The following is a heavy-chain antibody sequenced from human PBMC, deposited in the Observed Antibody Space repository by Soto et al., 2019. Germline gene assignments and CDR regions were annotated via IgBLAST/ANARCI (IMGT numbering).Heavy chain of an antibody. V-gene: IGHV4-31*03. CDR3: ARGLSVNLFDN. CDR1: GGSISTGGYY. CDR2: IYYSGST. J-gene: IGHJ4*02. D-gene: IGHD4-17*01. Sequence: QVQLQESGPGLVKPSQTLSLTCTVSGGSISTGGYYWTWIRQHPRKGLEWIAYIYYSGSTYYNPSLKSRVTLTVDTSKNQFSLKLSSVTAADTAVYYCARGLSVNLFDNWGQGTLVTVSS.